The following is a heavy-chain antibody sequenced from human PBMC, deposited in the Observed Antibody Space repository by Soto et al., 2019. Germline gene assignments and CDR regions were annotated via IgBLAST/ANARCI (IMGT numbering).Heavy chain of an antibody. CDR3: ARAERHSTSWYAMDV. J-gene: IGHJ6*02. Sequence: QAQLVQSGAEVKKPGASVKVSCKASGYIFSTYGITWVRQAPGQGLEWMGWISGYNGNTDDGQKLQGRVSMTIETSTSTAYMELRSLRADDTAVYYSARAERHSTSWYAMDVWGQGTTVIVSS. CDR2: ISGYNGNT. D-gene: IGHD2-2*01. CDR1: GYIFSTYG. V-gene: IGHV1-18*01.